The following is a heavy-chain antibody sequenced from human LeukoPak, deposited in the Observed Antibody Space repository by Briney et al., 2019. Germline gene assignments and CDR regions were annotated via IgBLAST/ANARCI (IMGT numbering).Heavy chain of an antibody. CDR3: AKDQVVVAATY. D-gene: IGHD2-15*01. CDR1: GFTVSSNY. V-gene: IGHV3-23*01. Sequence: PGGSLRLSCAASGFTVSSNYMSWVRQAPGKGLEWVSAISGSGGSTYYADSVKGRFTISRDNSKNTLYLQMNSLRAEDTAVYYCAKDQVVVAATYWGQGTLVTVSS. J-gene: IGHJ4*02. CDR2: ISGSGGST.